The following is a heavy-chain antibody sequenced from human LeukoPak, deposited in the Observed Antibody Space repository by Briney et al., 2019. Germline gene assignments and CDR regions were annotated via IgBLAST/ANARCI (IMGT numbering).Heavy chain of an antibody. CDR3: AALTYSYGFWWFDP. V-gene: IGHV4-4*09. Sequence: SETLSLTCTVSGGSISSYYWSWIRQPPGKGLEGIGYIYTSGSTNYNPSLKSRVTISVDTSKNQFSLKLSYVTAADTAVYYCAALTYSYGFWWFDPWGQGTLVTVSS. D-gene: IGHD5-18*01. J-gene: IGHJ5*02. CDR2: IYTSGST. CDR1: GGSISSYY.